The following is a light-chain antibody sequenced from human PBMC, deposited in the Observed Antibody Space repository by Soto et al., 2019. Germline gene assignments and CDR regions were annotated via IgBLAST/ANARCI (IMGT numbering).Light chain of an antibody. CDR1: QSVSSSY. J-gene: IGKJ1*01. Sequence: EIVLTQSPGTLSLSPGERATLSCRASQSVSSSYLAWYQQKRGQAPRLLIYGASSRATGIPDSFSGSGSGTDFTLTISGLEPEDFAVYYCQQYGNPRGTFGQGTKVDIK. CDR3: QQYGNPRGT. CDR2: GAS. V-gene: IGKV3-20*01.